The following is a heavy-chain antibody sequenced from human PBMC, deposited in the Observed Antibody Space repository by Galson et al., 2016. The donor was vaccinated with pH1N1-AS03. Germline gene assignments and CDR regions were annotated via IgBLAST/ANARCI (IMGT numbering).Heavy chain of an antibody. V-gene: IGHV3-30*18. CDR3: ANDFNYDFWSGYSFY. CDR1: GFTISNFG. Sequence: SLRLSCAASGFTISNFGMLWVRQAPGQGLEWVAIISFDGTNKYYADSVKGRFSISRDNSKNTLFLQMSALRAEDTAVYYCANDFNYDFWSGYSFYWGQGALLTVSS. CDR2: ISFDGTNK. D-gene: IGHD3/OR15-3a*01. J-gene: IGHJ4*02.